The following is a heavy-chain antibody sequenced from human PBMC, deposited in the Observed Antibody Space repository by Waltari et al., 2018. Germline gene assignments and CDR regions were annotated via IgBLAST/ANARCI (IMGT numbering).Heavy chain of an antibody. D-gene: IGHD6-13*01. V-gene: IGHV1-46*01. CDR2: IKPSGGST. CDR3: ARDRIGSSWN. CDR1: GCTFTRHY. Sequence: QVQLVQSGAEVKKPGASVKVSCKASGCTFTRHYMHWVRQAPGEGLEWMGIIKPSGGSTSHEKKVQGRVTMTKDTFTIKVYMELGSLRSEDTAVYDCARDRIGSSWNWGQGTLVIVSS. J-gene: IGHJ4*02.